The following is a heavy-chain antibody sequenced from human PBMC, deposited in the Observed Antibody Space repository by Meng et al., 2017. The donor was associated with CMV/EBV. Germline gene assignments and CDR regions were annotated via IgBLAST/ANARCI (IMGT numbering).Heavy chain of an antibody. D-gene: IGHD4-11*01. CDR2: IRYDGSNK. CDR1: GLTFSSYG. J-gene: IGHJ4*02. V-gene: IGHV3-30*02. CDR3: AKDKGEDDYSNEGGLIDY. Sequence: GESLKISCAASGLTFSSYGMHWVRQAPGKGLEWVAFIRYDGSNKYYADSVKGRFTISRDNSKNTLYLQMNSLRAEDTAVYYCAKDKGEDDYSNEGGLIDYWGQGTLVTVSS.